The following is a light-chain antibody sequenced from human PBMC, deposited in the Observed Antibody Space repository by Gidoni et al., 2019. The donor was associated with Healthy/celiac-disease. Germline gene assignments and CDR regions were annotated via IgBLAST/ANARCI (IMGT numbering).Light chain of an antibody. Sequence: DIQLTQSPSFLSASVGDRVTIPCRASQGISSYLAWYQQKPGKAPKLLIYAASTLQRGVPSRFSGSGSGTEFTLTISSLQPEDFATYYCQQLNSYPSTFGQGTKVEIK. CDR3: QQLNSYPST. V-gene: IGKV1-9*01. CDR2: AAS. CDR1: QGISSY. J-gene: IGKJ1*01.